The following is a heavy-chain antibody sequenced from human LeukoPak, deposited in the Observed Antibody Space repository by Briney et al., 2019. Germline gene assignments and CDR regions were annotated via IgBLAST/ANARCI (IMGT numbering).Heavy chain of an antibody. CDR3: ASWEASTNY. Sequence: PGGTLRLSCAASGFTFSSYGMNWVRQAPGKGLEWVATIKPDGRDKYYVDSVKGRFTMSRDNGKNSVYLQMNSLRAEDTAVYYCASWEASTNYWGQGTLVTVSS. CDR2: IKPDGRDK. CDR1: GFTFSSYG. J-gene: IGHJ4*02. D-gene: IGHD1-26*01. V-gene: IGHV3-7*01.